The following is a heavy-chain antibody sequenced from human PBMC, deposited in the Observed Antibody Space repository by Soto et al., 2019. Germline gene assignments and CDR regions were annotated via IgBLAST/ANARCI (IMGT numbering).Heavy chain of an antibody. J-gene: IGHJ4*02. V-gene: IGHV2-70*11. D-gene: IGHD4-17*01. Sequence: GPTLVKPTQTPPPTRPLSWFSPSTSGKCVSWNPQPPGKALEWLARIDWDDDKYYSTSLKTRPTISKDTSKNQVVLTMTNMDPVDTATYYCARDYGDYVSFDYWGQGTLVTVSS. CDR2: IDWDDDK. CDR3: ARDYGDYVSFDY. CDR1: WFSPSTSGKC.